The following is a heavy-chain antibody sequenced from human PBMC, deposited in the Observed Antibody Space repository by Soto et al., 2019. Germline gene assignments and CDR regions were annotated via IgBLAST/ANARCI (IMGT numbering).Heavy chain of an antibody. CDR2: INAGNNNI. V-gene: IGHV1-3*01. CDR3: ARVLSYYNWFDP. Sequence: ASVKVSCKASGYTFTSYAMHWVRQAPGQRLEWMGWINAGNNNIKYLQKFQGRVTITRDTSASTAYMELSSLRSEDTAVYYCARVLSYYNWFDPWGQGTLVPVSS. D-gene: IGHD3-10*01. CDR1: GYTFTSYA. J-gene: IGHJ5*02.